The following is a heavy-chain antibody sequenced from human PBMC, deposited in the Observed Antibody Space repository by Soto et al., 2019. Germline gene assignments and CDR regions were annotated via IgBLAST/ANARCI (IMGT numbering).Heavy chain of an antibody. CDR3: VKGGASYYYGMDV. V-gene: IGHV3-48*02. J-gene: IGHJ6*02. Sequence: EVQLVESGGGLVQPGGSLRLSCAASGFTFTSHSMNWVRQAPGKGLEWVSYISSSGGTIYYADSVKGRFTISRDNAKNSVYLQMNSLSDEDTAVYYCVKGGASYYYGMDVWAQGTTVTVSS. D-gene: IGHD3-16*01. CDR1: GFTFTSHS. CDR2: ISSSGGTI.